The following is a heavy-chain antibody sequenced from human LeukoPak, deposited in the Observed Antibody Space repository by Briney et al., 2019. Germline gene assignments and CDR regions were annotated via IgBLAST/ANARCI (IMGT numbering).Heavy chain of an antibody. CDR2: IKIDGSTK. CDR3: ARDDNYYDGSAYSSGFDS. Sequence: GGSLRLSCAASGFTLSDHWMHWVRQAPGKGLVSVALIKIDGSTKTLADSVKGRFTISRDNAKNTLYLQMNSLRVDDTAVYYCARDDNYYDGSAYSSGFDSWGQGALVTVSS. V-gene: IGHV3-74*01. D-gene: IGHD3-22*01. CDR1: GFTLSDHW. J-gene: IGHJ4*02.